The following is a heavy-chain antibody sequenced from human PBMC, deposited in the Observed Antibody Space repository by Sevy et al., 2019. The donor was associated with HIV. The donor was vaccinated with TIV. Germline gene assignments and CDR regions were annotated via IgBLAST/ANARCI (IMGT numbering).Heavy chain of an antibody. D-gene: IGHD6-13*01. V-gene: IGHV4-34*01. CDR1: GGSFSGYY. CDR3: ARAKAAVGSPAPRQPFDY. CDR2: INHSGST. Sequence: SETLSLTCAVYGGSFSGYYWSWIRQPPGKGLEWIGEINHSGSTNYNPSLKSRVTISVDTSKNQFSLKLSSVTAADTAVYYCARAKAAVGSPAPRQPFDYWGQGTLVTVSS. J-gene: IGHJ4*02.